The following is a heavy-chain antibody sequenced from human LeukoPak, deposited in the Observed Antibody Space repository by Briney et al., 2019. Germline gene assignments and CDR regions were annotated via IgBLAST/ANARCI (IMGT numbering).Heavy chain of an antibody. CDR3: ARLRTMIGYYFDY. V-gene: IGHV1-2*02. Sequence: GASVKVSCKASGYTFTGYYMHWVRQAPGQGLEWMGWINPNSGGTNYAQKFQGRVTMTRDTSISTAYMELSRPRSDDTAVYYCARLRTMIGYYFDYWGQGTLVTVSS. J-gene: IGHJ4*02. CDR2: INPNSGGT. D-gene: IGHD3-22*01. CDR1: GYTFTGYY.